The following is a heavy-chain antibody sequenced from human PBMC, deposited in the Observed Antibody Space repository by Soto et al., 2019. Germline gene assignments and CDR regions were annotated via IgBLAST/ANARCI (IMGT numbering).Heavy chain of an antibody. V-gene: IGHV3-30-3*01. CDR3: ARDIDSSAGIDY. CDR1: GFTFSTYA. J-gene: IGHJ4*02. D-gene: IGHD3-22*01. CDR2: ISFDGGNK. Sequence: QVQLVESGGGVVQPGRSLRLSCAASGFTFSTYAMHWVRQAPGKGLEWVAVISFDGGNKYYADSVKGRFTISRDNSKNTLYLQMNSLRAEDTAVYYCARDIDSSAGIDYWGQGTLVTVSS.